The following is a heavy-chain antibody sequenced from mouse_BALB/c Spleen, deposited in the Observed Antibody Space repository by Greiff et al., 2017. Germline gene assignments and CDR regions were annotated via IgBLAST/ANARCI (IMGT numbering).Heavy chain of an antibody. V-gene: IGHV1-9*01. CDR2: ILPGSGST. Sequence: QVQLQQSGAELMKPGASVKISCKATGYTFSSYWIEWVKQRPGHGLEWIGEILPGSGSTNYNEKFKGKATFTADTSSNTAYMQLSSLTSEDSAVYYCARLSPGRFAYWGQGTLVTVSA. CDR1: GYTFSSYW. CDR3: ARLSPGRFAY. J-gene: IGHJ3*01.